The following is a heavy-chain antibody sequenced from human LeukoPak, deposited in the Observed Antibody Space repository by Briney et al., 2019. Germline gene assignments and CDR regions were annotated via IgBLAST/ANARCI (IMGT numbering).Heavy chain of an antibody. V-gene: IGHV1-2*02. CDR3: ARVQVSDDNWGFFDY. J-gene: IGHJ4*02. D-gene: IGHD1-1*01. CDR2: INPNSGGS. Sequence: ASVKVSCKASGYTFPANYMHWVRQAPGQGLEWMGWINPNSGGSNCAQKFQGRVTMTRETSISTAYMELSRLSSDDTAVYYCARVQVSDDNWGFFDYWGQGTLVSVSS. CDR1: GYTFPANY.